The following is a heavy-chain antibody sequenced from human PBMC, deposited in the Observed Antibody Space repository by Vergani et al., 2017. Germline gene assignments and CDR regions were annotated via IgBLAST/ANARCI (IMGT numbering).Heavy chain of an antibody. Sequence: LVESGGGLVQPGGSLRLSCAASSFSVSSHYMDWVRQAPGEGLEWVGRIRKSANSYTTEYAASVKGRFTISRDDSKNSLYLQMNSLKTEDTAVYYCSRLGETRSFDYWGQGTLVTVSS. V-gene: IGHV3-72*01. CDR2: IRKSANSYTT. J-gene: IGHJ4*02. CDR3: SRLGETRSFDY. D-gene: IGHD3-16*01. CDR1: SFSVSSHY.